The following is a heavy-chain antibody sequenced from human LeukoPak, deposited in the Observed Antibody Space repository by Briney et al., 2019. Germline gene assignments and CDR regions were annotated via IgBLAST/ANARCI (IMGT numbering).Heavy chain of an antibody. J-gene: IGHJ4*02. CDR1: GFSTSW. CDR3: ARDDGFRGVDF. CDR2: INRDGSEA. Sequence: AGTLRLSCAASGFSTSWMSWVRRAPGRGLEWVANINRDGSEAYYVDSVKGRFTISRDNAKHSLYLQMNSLRDDDTAVYYCARDDGFRGVDFWGQGTLVTVSS. V-gene: IGHV3-7*01. D-gene: IGHD4-17*01.